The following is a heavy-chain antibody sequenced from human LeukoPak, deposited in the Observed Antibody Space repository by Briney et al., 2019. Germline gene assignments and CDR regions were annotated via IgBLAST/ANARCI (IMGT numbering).Heavy chain of an antibody. CDR3: ARGDETSDYAFDI. J-gene: IGHJ3*02. CDR1: GGSISSSSYY. Sequence: SETLSLTCTVSGGSISSSSYYWGWIRQPPGKGLEWIGSIYYSGSTYYNPSLKSRVTISVDTSKNQFSLELSSVTAADTAVYYCARGDETSDYAFDIWGQGTMVTVSS. CDR2: IYYSGST. V-gene: IGHV4-39*07.